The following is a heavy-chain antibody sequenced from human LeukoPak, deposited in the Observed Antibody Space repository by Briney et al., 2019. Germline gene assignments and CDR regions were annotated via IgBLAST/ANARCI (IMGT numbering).Heavy chain of an antibody. D-gene: IGHD6-13*01. J-gene: IGHJ4*02. Sequence: GRSLRLSCEASGFTFNDYGMRWVRQAPGKGLEWVSAISWNSASVGYVDSVQGRFTISRDNAKKTLYLQMNSLRPEDTALYYCAKDYGYSSSWYDYWGQGTLVTVSS. CDR2: ISWNSASV. CDR3: AKDYGYSSSWYDY. V-gene: IGHV3-9*01. CDR1: GFTFNDYG.